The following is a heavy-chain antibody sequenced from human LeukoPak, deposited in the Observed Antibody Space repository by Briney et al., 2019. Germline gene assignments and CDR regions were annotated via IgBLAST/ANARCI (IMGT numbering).Heavy chain of an antibody. V-gene: IGHV3-21*01. CDR1: RFTFSSYS. J-gene: IGHJ5*02. CDR2: ISSSSSYI. D-gene: IGHD6-19*01. CDR3: AREWLAQNWFDP. Sequence: PGGSLGLSCAASRFTFSSYSMNWVRQAPGKGLEWVSSISSSSSYIYYADSVKGRFTISRDNAKNSLYLQMNSLRAEDTAVYYCAREWLAQNWFDPWGQGTLVTVSS.